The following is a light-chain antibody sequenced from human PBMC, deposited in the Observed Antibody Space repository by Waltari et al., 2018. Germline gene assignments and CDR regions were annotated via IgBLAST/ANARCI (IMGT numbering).Light chain of an antibody. CDR1: QSILYNSNDKNY. Sequence: IVMTQSPDSLAVSLGERATINCKSSQSILYNSNDKNYLALYQQKPGQPPKLLIYWASTRESGVPDRFSGNGSGTDFTLTISSLQAEDVAFYYCQQYYSRRTFGQGTKVEI. CDR2: WAS. V-gene: IGKV4-1*01. J-gene: IGKJ1*01. CDR3: QQYYSRRT.